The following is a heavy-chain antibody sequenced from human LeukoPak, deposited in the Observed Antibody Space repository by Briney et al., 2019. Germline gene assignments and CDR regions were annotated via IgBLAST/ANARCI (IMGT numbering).Heavy chain of an antibody. CDR1: GVSFNDYY. V-gene: IGHV4-34*01. CDR2: INHSGYT. CDR3: TRMTTGHDY. D-gene: IGHD4-17*01. Sequence: SETLSLTCAVSGVSFNDYYWSWVRQTPGTGLEWIGEINHSGYTNDSPSLKSRVTISIDTSRKQFSLNLRSVTVADTGIYYCTRMTTGHDYWGQGTLVTVSS. J-gene: IGHJ4*02.